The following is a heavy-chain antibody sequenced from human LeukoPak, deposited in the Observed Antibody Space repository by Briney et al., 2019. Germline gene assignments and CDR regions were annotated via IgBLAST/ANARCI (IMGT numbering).Heavy chain of an antibody. D-gene: IGHD6-13*01. J-gene: IGHJ4*02. CDR3: AKRAEPGYSSSWFDY. Sequence: GGSLRLSCAASGFTFSSSAMSWVRQAPGKGLEWVSSISGSGSGGSTYYADSVKGRFTISRDNSKNTLYLQMNSLRTEDTAVYYCAKRAEPGYSSSWFDYWGQGTLVTVSS. CDR2: ISGSGSGGST. CDR1: GFTFSSSA. V-gene: IGHV3-23*01.